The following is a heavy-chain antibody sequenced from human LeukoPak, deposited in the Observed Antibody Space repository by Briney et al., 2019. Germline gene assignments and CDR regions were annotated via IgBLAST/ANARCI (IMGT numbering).Heavy chain of an antibody. CDR1: GLRFGSFW. D-gene: IGHD5-24*01. Sequence: GSLRLSCAVSGLRFGSFWMSWVRQAPGKGLEWVANINQDGSEKFVDSVRGRFTISRDNSKNSLHLQMNTLRAEDTAVYYCARERDGRFFDYWGQGTLVTVSS. CDR3: ARERDGRFFDY. CDR2: INQDGSEK. V-gene: IGHV3-7*01. J-gene: IGHJ4*02.